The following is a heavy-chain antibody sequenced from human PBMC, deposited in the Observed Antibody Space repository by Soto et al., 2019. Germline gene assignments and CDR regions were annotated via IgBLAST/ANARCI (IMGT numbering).Heavy chain of an antibody. CDR2: ISSSSSYI. Sequence: PGGSLRLSCAASGFTFSSYSMNWVRQAPGKGLEWVSSISSSSSYIYYADSVKGRFTISRDNAKNSLYLQMNSLRAEDTAVYYCARDISGYGGYVVFDYWGQGTLVTVSS. CDR3: ARDISGYGGYVVFDY. CDR1: GFTFSSYS. J-gene: IGHJ4*02. D-gene: IGHD5-12*01. V-gene: IGHV3-21*01.